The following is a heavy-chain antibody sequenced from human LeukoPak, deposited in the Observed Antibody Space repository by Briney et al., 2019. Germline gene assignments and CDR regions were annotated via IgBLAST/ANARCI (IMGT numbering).Heavy chain of an antibody. Sequence: ASVKVSCKASGYTFTSYYMHWVRQAPGQGLAWMGIINPSGGSTSYAQKFQGRVTMTEDTSTDTAYMELSSLRSEDTAVYYCATDSTMVRGLVIWGQGTLVTVSS. D-gene: IGHD3-10*01. CDR3: ATDSTMVRGLVI. CDR1: GYTFTSYY. CDR2: INPSGGST. V-gene: IGHV1-46*01. J-gene: IGHJ4*02.